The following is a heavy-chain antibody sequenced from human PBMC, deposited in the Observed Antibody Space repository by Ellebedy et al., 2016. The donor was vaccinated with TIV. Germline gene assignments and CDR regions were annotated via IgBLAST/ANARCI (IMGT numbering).Heavy chain of an antibody. V-gene: IGHV3-23*01. CDR2: ISGSGGVT. CDR1: GVTFRGQV. Sequence: GESLKISCAASGVTFRGQVLNWVRQAPGKGLDWVSGISGSGGVTLYADSVKGRFTISRDNAKNTLFLQMNSLSGEDTALYYCARDFAIGAGSYWSHWGQGTLVTVSS. D-gene: IGHD3-10*01. J-gene: IGHJ4*02. CDR3: ARDFAIGAGSYWSH.